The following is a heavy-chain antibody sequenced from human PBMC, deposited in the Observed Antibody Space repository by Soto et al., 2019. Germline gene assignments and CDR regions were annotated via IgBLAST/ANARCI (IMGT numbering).Heavy chain of an antibody. CDR3: AKLSRDSSGWPDIYYYYYGMDV. CDR1: GFTFSSYA. V-gene: IGHV3-23*01. Sequence: GGSLRLSCAASGFTFSSYAMSWVRQAPGKGLEWVSAISGSGGSTYYADSVKGRFTISRDNSKNTLYLQMNSLRAEDTAVYYCAKLSRDSSGWPDIYYYYYGMDVWGQGTTVTVSS. CDR2: ISGSGGST. J-gene: IGHJ6*02. D-gene: IGHD6-19*01.